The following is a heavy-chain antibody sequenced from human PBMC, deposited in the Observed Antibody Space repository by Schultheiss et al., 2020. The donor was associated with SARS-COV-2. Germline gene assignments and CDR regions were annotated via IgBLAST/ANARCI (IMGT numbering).Heavy chain of an antibody. V-gene: IGHV4-4*09. Sequence: SQTLSLTCTVSGASISSFYWSWIRQTPGKGLEWIGYIYHSGSTYYNPSLKSRVTISVDTSKNQFSLKLNSVTAADTAVYYCARAARVEQLFSVRGGHLDYWGRRTQVTVSS. CDR1: GASISSFY. CDR3: ARAARVEQLFSVRGGHLDY. D-gene: IGHD3-10*01. CDR2: IYHSGST. J-gene: IGHJ4*02.